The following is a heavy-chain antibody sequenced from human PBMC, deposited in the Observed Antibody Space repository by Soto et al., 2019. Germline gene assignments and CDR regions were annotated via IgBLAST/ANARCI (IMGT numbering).Heavy chain of an antibody. CDR3: VSCGRGVYGMDV. Sequence: EVQLVESGGGLVQPGGSLRLSCAASGFTFSSYSINWVRQAPGKGLEWFSYITSDSSTISYADSVKGRFTVSRDNAKNSLYLQMNSLRDEDTALYYCVSCGRGVYGMDVLGQGTSVTVSS. D-gene: IGHD2-8*01. CDR2: ITSDSSTI. V-gene: IGHV3-48*02. CDR1: GFTFSSYS. J-gene: IGHJ6*02.